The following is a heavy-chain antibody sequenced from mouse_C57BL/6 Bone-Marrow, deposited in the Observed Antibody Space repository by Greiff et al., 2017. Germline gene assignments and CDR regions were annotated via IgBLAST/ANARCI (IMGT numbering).Heavy chain of an antibody. D-gene: IGHD4-1*01. V-gene: IGHV1-55*01. Sequence: QVQLQQPGAELVKPGASVKMSCKASGYTFTSYWITWVKQRPGQGLEWIGDIYPTSGRTNYNEKFKSKAILTVDTSSNTAYMQRSSLTSEDSAVFYCSVSGPLGQSIDYWGRGATLTVSS. CDR1: GYTFTSYW. J-gene: IGHJ2*01. CDR3: SVSGPLGQSIDY. CDR2: IYPTSGRT.